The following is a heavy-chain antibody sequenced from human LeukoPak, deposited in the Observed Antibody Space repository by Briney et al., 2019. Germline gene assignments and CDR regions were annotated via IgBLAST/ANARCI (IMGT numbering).Heavy chain of an antibody. CDR3: APHYDYWSGYFDY. D-gene: IGHD3-3*01. CDR1: GFSVSTNY. J-gene: IGHJ4*02. Sequence: GGSLRLSCAASGFSVSTNYMSWVRQAPGKGLEWVSIISSDGSTDYASSVKGRFTISRDSSNNTLYLQMNSLRAEDTAVYYCAPHYDYWSGYFDYWGQGTLVTVSS. V-gene: IGHV3-53*01. CDR2: ISSDGST.